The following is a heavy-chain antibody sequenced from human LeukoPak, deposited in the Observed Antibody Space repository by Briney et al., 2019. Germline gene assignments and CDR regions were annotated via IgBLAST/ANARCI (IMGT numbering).Heavy chain of an antibody. D-gene: IGHD3-3*01. V-gene: IGHV4-38-2*02. Sequence: SETLSLTCTVSGYSISSGYFWGWIRQPPGKGLEWIGSIYHSGSTYYSPSLKSRVTISVDTSKNQFSLKLSSVTAADTAVYYCARLSGYYSSFDYWGQGTLVTVSS. CDR1: GYSISSGYF. CDR3: ARLSGYYSSFDY. CDR2: IYHSGST. J-gene: IGHJ4*02.